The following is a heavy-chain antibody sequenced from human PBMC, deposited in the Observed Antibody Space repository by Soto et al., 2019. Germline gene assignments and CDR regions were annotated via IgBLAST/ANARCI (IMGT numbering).Heavy chain of an antibody. CDR3: AKSPYAVHLPGGWDC. V-gene: IGHV3-23*01. CDR2: ISGSDGGT. Sequence: GGSLRLSCAASGFTFSTYAMAWVRQAPGKGLEWVSVISGSDGGTYYADSVKGRFTISRDNSKNTLFLQMNSLRAEDTAVYYCAKSPYAVHLPGGWDCWGQGTLVTVSS. J-gene: IGHJ4*02. CDR1: GFTFSTYA. D-gene: IGHD2-15*01.